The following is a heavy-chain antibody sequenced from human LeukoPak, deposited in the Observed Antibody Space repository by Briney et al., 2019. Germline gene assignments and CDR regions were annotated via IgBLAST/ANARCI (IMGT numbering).Heavy chain of an antibody. D-gene: IGHD5-18*01. CDR1: GGSINSGSYY. Sequence: PSETLSLTCTASGGSINSGSYYWSWIRQPAGKGLEWIGRMYVSGSTNYNPSLKSRATISVDTSKNQFSLNVTSVTAADTAVYYCARHTAMGSPLHHWGQGTRVTVSS. CDR3: ARHTAMGSPLHH. V-gene: IGHV4-61*02. CDR2: MYVSGST. J-gene: IGHJ5*02.